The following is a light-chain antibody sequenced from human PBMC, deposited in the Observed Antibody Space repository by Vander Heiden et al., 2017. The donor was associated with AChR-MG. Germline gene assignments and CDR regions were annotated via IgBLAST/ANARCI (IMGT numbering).Light chain of an antibody. CDR2: SNN. V-gene: IGLV1-47*02. CDR3: AAWDDSRSGRV. Sequence: QSVLTQPPSASGTPGQRVTISCSGSSSHIGSNYVYWYQQLPGTAPKLLIYSNNQRTSGVPDRFSGAKSGTAASLAISGLRSEDEADYFCAAWDDSRSGRVFGGGTKLTVL. CDR1: SSHIGSNY. J-gene: IGLJ2*01.